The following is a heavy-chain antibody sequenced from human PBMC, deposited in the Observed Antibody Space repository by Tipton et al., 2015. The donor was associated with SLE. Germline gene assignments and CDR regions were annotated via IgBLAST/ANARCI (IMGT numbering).Heavy chain of an antibody. CDR1: GGSISSGIFY. CDR2: VYYSGNT. J-gene: IGHJ3*02. Sequence: GLVKPSETLSLTCTVSGGSISSGIFYWDWIRQPPGKGLEWIASVYYSGNTFYNPSLKSRVTISVDKPKNQFSLRLNSVTAADTAVYYCATPLGKPKPGAGFDIWGQGTMVTVSS. CDR3: ATPLGKPKPGAGFDI. V-gene: IGHV4-39*01. D-gene: IGHD7-27*01.